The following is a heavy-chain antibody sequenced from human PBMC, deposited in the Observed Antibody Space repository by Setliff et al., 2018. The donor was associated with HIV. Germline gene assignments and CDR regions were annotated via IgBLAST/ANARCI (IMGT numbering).Heavy chain of an antibody. J-gene: IGHJ4*02. CDR3: ARGARDVVRGVIIADY. CDR1: GYTFTSYG. V-gene: IGHV1-18*01. CDR2: ISANNGNT. D-gene: IGHD3-10*01. Sequence: ASVKVSCKASGYTFTSYGLNWVRQAPGQGLEWMGWISANNGNTNYAQKLQGRVTMTTDTSTSTAYMELESLRSDDTAVYYCARGARDVVRGVIIADYLGQGTLVTVSS.